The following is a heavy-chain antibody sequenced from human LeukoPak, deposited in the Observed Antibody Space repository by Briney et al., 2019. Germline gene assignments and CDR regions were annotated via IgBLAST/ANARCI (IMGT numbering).Heavy chain of an antibody. Sequence: GGSLRLSCAASGFTFSSSCMHWVRQAPGKGLVWVSRMDGDGNYIGYSDSVKGRFIISRDNAKNTLYLQMYSLRAEDTAVYYCARNPRTDFASWGQGTLVTVSS. V-gene: IGHV3-74*01. J-gene: IGHJ4*02. CDR3: ARNPRTDFAS. CDR2: MDGDGNYI. CDR1: GFTFSSSC. D-gene: IGHD4-17*01.